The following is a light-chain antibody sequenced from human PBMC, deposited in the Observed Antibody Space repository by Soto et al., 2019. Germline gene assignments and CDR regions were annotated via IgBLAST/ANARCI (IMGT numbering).Light chain of an antibody. CDR1: SSDVGAYNY. J-gene: IGLJ3*02. V-gene: IGLV2-8*01. CDR2: EVT. Sequence: QSALTQPPSASGSPGQSVTISCTGTSSDVGAYNYVSWYQHRPGKAPKLMIYEVTKRPSGVPDRFSGAKSGNTASLTVSGLQAEDEADYYCAAWDDSVHAGVFGGGTQLTVL. CDR3: AAWDDSVHAGV.